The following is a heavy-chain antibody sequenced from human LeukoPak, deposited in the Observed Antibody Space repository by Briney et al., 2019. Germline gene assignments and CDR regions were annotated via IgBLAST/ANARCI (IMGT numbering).Heavy chain of an antibody. Sequence: PSETLSLTCTVSGGSISSSSYYWGWIRQPPGKGLEWIGYIFYSGNTNYNPSLKSRVTISVDTSKNQFSLKLSSVTAADTAVYFCATSTYGGAGRVYYFDYWGQGTLVTVSS. CDR2: IFYSGNT. D-gene: IGHD6-6*01. CDR1: GGSISSSSYY. J-gene: IGHJ4*02. CDR3: ATSTYGGAGRVYYFDY. V-gene: IGHV4-61*05.